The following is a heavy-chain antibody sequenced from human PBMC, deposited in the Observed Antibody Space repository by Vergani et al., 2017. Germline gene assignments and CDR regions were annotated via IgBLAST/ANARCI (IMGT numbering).Heavy chain of an antibody. D-gene: IGHD2-8*01. CDR3: ARVTYALAAPLDYTDV. V-gene: IGHV4-59*01. Sequence: QVQLQESGPGLVKPSETLSLTCTVSGGYISSYYWSWIRQPPGKGLEWIGDIYYSVSTNYNPSLKSRFTISVDTPKNQFSLKLSSVPAADTAVYYCARVTYALAAPLDYTDVWGKGTTVTVSS. CDR1: GGYISSYY. CDR2: IYYSVST. J-gene: IGHJ6*03.